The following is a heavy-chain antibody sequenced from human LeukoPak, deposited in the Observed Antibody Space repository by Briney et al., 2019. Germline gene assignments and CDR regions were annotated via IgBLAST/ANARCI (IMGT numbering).Heavy chain of an antibody. Sequence: LTGGSLRLSCAASGFTFSSYAMSWVRQAPGKGLEWVSVISGSGGTTYYADSVKGRFTISRDNSKNMLYLQMNSLRAEDTAIYYCAKSPIVATIYFDYWGQGTLVTVSS. CDR2: ISGSGGTT. CDR1: GFTFSSYA. CDR3: AKSPIVATIYFDY. V-gene: IGHV3-23*01. J-gene: IGHJ4*02. D-gene: IGHD5-12*01.